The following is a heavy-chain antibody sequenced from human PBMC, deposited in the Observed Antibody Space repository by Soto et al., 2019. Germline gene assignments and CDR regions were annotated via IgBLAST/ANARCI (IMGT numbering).Heavy chain of an antibody. CDR3: ARNSRYYYHIRGYYFLDV. CDR1: GYTFTGYY. J-gene: IGHJ6*02. V-gene: IGHV1-2*04. Sequence: QVQLVQSGAEVKKPGASVKVSCKASGYTFTGYYMHWVRQAPGQGLEWMGWINPNSGGTNYAQKLQRWVTMTRATPLSTAYIELSRLRSDDTAVYYSARNSRYYYHIRGYYFLDVWVQGTTVTVSS. D-gene: IGHD3-22*01. CDR2: INPNSGGT.